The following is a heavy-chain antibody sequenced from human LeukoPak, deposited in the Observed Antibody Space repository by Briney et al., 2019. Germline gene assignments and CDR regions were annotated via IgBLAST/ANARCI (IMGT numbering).Heavy chain of an antibody. CDR3: AKDRTVGASYWCFDL. Sequence: GGSLRLSCAASGVTLSSYAMSWARQAPGKGLEWVSGISSSGSGGNTYYADSVKGRFTISRDSSKNTLFLHMNTLRAEDTAIYYCAKDRTVGASYWCFDLWGRGTLVTVSS. V-gene: IGHV3-23*01. J-gene: IGHJ2*01. CDR1: GVTLSSYA. CDR2: ISSSGSGGNT. D-gene: IGHD1-26*01.